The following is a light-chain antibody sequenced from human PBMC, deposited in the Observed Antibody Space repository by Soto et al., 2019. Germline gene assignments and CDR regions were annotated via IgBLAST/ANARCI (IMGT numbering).Light chain of an antibody. CDR3: QQRSNWTLT. CDR2: DAS. V-gene: IGKV3-11*01. CDR1: QSVSIY. Sequence: EIVLTQSPATLSLSPGARATLSCRASQSVSIYLAWYQQKPGQAPRLLIYDASNTATGIPARFSGSGSGTDFTLTISSLEPEDFAVYYCQQRSNWTLTFGGGTKVDIK. J-gene: IGKJ4*01.